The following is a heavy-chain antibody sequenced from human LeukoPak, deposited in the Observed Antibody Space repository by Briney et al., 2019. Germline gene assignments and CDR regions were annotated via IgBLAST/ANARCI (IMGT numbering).Heavy chain of an antibody. D-gene: IGHD5-18*01. CDR3: ARGTTDGYSYGRFDY. J-gene: IGHJ4*02. CDR1: GGSISSGGFY. CDR2: IYYSGTT. V-gene: IGHV4-31*03. Sequence: SETLSLTCTVSGGSISSGGFYWSRIRQHPGKGLEWLGYIYYSGTTYYNPSLKSRVTFSVDTSKNQFSLKLNPVTAADTALYYCARGTTDGYSYGRFDYWGQGNLVPVSS.